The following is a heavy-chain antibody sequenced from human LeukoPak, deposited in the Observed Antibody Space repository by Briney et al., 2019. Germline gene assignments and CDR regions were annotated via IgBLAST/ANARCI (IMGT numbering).Heavy chain of an antibody. V-gene: IGHV3-23*01. Sequence: PGGSLRLSCAASGFTFSSYAMSWVRQAPGKGLEWVSAISDSGGSTYYADSVKGRFTISRDNSKNTLYLQMNSLRAEDTAVYYCAKGLYYYDSSGYYPSYNWFDPWGQGTLVTVSS. CDR2: ISDSGGST. J-gene: IGHJ5*02. CDR1: GFTFSSYA. D-gene: IGHD3-22*01. CDR3: AKGLYYYDSSGYYPSYNWFDP.